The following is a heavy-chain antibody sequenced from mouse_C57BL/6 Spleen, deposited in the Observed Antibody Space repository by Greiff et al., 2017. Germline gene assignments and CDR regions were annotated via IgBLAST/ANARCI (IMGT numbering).Heavy chain of an antibody. J-gene: IGHJ1*03. D-gene: IGHD1-2*01. Sequence: EVQLQQSGPELVKPGASVKISCKASGYTFTDYYMNWVKQRHGKSLEWIGDINPNNGGTSYNQRFKGKSTLTVDKSSSTAYMELRSLTSEDSAVYYCAREDYGDWYFDVWGTGTTVTVSS. CDR1: GYTFTDYY. CDR2: INPNNGGT. V-gene: IGHV1-26*01. CDR3: AREDYGDWYFDV.